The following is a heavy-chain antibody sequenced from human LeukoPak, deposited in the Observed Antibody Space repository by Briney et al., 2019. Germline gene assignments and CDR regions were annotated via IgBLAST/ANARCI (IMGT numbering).Heavy chain of an antibody. V-gene: IGHV3-66*01. Sequence: GGSLRLSCAASGFTVSSNYMSWVRQAPGKGLEWVSVIYSGGSTYYADSVKGRFTISRDNSKNTVYLQMNSLTAEDTAVYYCARPFTVTTSPYYFEYWGQGTLVTVSS. J-gene: IGHJ4*02. D-gene: IGHD4-17*01. CDR1: GFTVSSNY. CDR3: ARPFTVTTSPYYFEY. CDR2: IYSGGST.